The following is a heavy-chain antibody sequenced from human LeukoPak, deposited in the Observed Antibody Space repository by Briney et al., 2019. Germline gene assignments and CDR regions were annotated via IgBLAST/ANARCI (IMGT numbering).Heavy chain of an antibody. CDR3: ARGITQQLVDY. Sequence: GGSLRLSCAASGFTFSSYSMNWVRQAPGKGLEGVSSISSSSSYIYYADSVKGGFTISRDNAKNSLYLQMNSLRAEDTAVYYCARGITQQLVDYWGQGTLVTVSS. CDR1: GFTFSSYS. CDR2: ISSSSSYI. V-gene: IGHV3-21*01. J-gene: IGHJ4*02. D-gene: IGHD6-13*01.